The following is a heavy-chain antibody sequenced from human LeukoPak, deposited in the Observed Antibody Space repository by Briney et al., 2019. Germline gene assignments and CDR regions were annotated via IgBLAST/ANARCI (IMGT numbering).Heavy chain of an antibody. CDR1: GFTVSSNY. D-gene: IGHD4-11*01. CDR3: ATGPPYSNYEVGVDY. V-gene: IGHV3-53*05. J-gene: IGHJ4*02. Sequence: PGGSLGLSCAASGFTVSSNYMSWVRQAPGKGLEWVSVIYSGGSTYYADSVKGRFTISRDNAKNSLYLQMDSLRSEDTAVYYCATGPPYSNYEVGVDYWGQGTLVTVSS. CDR2: IYSGGST.